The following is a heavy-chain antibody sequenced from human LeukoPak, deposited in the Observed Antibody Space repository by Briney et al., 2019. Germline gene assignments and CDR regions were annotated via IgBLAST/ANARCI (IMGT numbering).Heavy chain of an antibody. CDR3: ARVADGSSWFDP. CDR2: IYYSGST. V-gene: IGHV4-30-4*01. J-gene: IGHJ5*02. Sequence: SETLSLTCTVSGGSISSGDYYWRWIRQPPGKGLEWIGYIYYSGSTYYNPSLKSRVTISVDTSKNQFSLKLSSVTAADTAVYYCARVADGSSWFDPWGQGTLVTVSS. CDR1: GGSISSGDYY. D-gene: IGHD5-24*01.